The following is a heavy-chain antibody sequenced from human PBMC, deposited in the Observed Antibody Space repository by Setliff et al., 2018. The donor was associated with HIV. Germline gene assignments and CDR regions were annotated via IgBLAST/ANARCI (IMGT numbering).Heavy chain of an antibody. CDR1: GVSISSHY. CDR2: IYHSGST. D-gene: IGHD2-15*01. V-gene: IGHV4-59*11. CDR3: ARAQSDCSGGSCGSYFDY. Sequence: SETLSLTCSVSGVSISSHYWSWIRQPPGKGLEWIGYIYHSGSTNYNPSLKSRVTISLDTSKNQLSLKLSSVTSADTAVYYCARAQSDCSGGSCGSYFDYWGQGTLVTVSS. J-gene: IGHJ4*02.